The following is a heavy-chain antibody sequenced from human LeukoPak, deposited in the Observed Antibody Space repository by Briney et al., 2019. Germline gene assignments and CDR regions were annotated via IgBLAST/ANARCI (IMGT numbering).Heavy chain of an antibody. D-gene: IGHD1-7*01. Sequence: PGRSLRLSCVASGFTFSSYGIHWVCQAPGRGLEWVAGIYFDGSIKYYADSVKGRFTISRDNPKNALYLQMNSLRAEDTAVYYCARGYNWNLGDYWGQGTLVTVSS. CDR1: GFTFSSYG. CDR2: IYFDGSIK. CDR3: ARGYNWNLGDY. V-gene: IGHV3-33*01. J-gene: IGHJ4*02.